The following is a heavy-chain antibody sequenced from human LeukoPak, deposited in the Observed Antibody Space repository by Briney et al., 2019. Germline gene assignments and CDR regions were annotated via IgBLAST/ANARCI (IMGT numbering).Heavy chain of an antibody. D-gene: IGHD2-8*01. CDR1: GFTFRSYG. CDR3: ARHNGV. J-gene: IGHJ6*02. Sequence: GGSLRLSCAASGFTFRSYGINWVRQAPGKGLEWVANIKQDGSEKYYVDSVKGRFTISRDNAKDSLYLQMNSLRADDTAVYYCARHNGVWGQGTTVIVSS. V-gene: IGHV3-7*01. CDR2: IKQDGSEK.